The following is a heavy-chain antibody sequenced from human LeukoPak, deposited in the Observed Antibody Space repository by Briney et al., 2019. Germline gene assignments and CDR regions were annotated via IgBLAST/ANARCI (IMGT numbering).Heavy chain of an antibody. D-gene: IGHD3-10*01. V-gene: IGHV3-53*01. J-gene: IGHJ4*02. Sequence: PGGSLRLSWAASGFTVSSNYMSCVRQAPGKGLEWVSVIYSGGSTYYADSVKGRFTISRDNSKNTLYLQMNSLRAEDTAVYYCARSRGSGSYDYWGQGTLVTVSS. CDR2: IYSGGST. CDR3: ARSRGSGSYDY. CDR1: GFTVSSNY.